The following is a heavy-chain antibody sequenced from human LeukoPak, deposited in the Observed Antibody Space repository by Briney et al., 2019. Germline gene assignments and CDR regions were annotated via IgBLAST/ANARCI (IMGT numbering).Heavy chain of an antibody. CDR1: GFTFSSYA. CDR2: ISSNGGST. V-gene: IGHV3-64*01. J-gene: IGHJ4*02. D-gene: IGHD2-21*02. Sequence: GGSLRLSCAASGFTFSSYAMHWVRQAPGKGLEYVSAISSNGGSTYYANSVKGRFTISRDNSKNTLYLQMGSLRAEDMAVYYCARDRRDLAYCGGDCYSGDFYFDYWGQGTLVTVSS. CDR3: ARDRRDLAYCGGDCYSGDFYFDY.